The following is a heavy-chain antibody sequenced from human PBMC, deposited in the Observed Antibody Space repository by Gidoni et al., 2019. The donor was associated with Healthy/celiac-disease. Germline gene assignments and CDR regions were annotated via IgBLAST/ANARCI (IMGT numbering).Heavy chain of an antibody. Sequence: EVQLVESGGGLVKPGGSLRLSCAASGFPFSSYSMNWVRQAPGKGLEWVSAISSSSSYIYYADSVKGRFTISRDNAKNSLYLQMNSLRAEDTAVYYCARDPGGGSWPDYWGQGTLVTVSS. CDR1: GFPFSSYS. V-gene: IGHV3-21*01. CDR2: ISSSSSYI. D-gene: IGHD2-15*01. CDR3: ARDPGGGSWPDY. J-gene: IGHJ4*02.